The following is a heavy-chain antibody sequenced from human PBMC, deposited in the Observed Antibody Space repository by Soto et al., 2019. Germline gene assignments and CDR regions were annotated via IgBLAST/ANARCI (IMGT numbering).Heavy chain of an antibody. J-gene: IGHJ4*02. Sequence: QVQLKQWGAGQLKPSGTLSLTCAVYDESFSAYSWSWIRQPPGKALEWIGEINHSGSTNYNPSLKSRVIMSIDTSKNQFSLKLTSVTAADTGVYYCARVNGGWLRLPYWGQGTVVTVSS. CDR1: DESFSAYS. CDR3: ARVNGGWLRLPY. V-gene: IGHV4-34*01. CDR2: INHSGST. D-gene: IGHD5-12*01.